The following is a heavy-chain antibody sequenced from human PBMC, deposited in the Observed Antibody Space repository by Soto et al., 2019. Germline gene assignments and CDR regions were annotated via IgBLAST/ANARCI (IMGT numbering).Heavy chain of an antibody. CDR1: GFTFSSYA. Sequence: PGGSLRLSCAASGFTFSSYAMSWVRQAPGKGLEWVSAISGSGGSTYYADSVKGRFTISRDNSKNTLYLQMDSLRAEDTAVYYCAKGCTNGVCYFGYWGQGTLVTVSS. D-gene: IGHD2-8*01. J-gene: IGHJ4*02. V-gene: IGHV3-23*01. CDR2: ISGSGGST. CDR3: AKGCTNGVCYFGY.